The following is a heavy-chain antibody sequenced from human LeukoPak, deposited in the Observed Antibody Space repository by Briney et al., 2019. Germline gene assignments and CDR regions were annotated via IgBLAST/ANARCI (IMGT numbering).Heavy chain of an antibody. CDR3: AKVRTTVTTFGAFDI. CDR2: IRYDGSNK. CDR1: GFMFNNYA. V-gene: IGHV3-30*02. J-gene: IGHJ3*02. Sequence: GGSLRLSCAASGFMFNNYAMSWVRQAPGKGLEWVAFIRYDGSNKYYADSVKGRFTISRDNSKNTLYLQMNSLRAEDTAVYYCAKVRTTVTTFGAFDIWGQGTMVTVSS. D-gene: IGHD4-17*01.